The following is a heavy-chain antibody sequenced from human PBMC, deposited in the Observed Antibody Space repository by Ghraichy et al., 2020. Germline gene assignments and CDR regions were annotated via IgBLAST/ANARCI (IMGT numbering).Heavy chain of an antibody. D-gene: IGHD3-10*01. CDR2: INHSGST. V-gene: IGHV4-34*01. CDR1: GGSFSGYY. CDR3: ARGAGWYYGSGRYSDY. Sequence: SETLSLTCAVYGGSFSGYYWSWIRQPPGKGLEWIGEINHSGSTNYNPSLKSRVTISVDTSKNQFSLKLSSVTAADTAVYYCARGAGWYYGSGRYSDYWGQGTLVTVSS. J-gene: IGHJ4*02.